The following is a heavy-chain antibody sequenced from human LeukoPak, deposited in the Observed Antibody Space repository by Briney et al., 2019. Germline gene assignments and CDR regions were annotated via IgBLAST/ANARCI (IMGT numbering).Heavy chain of an antibody. J-gene: IGHJ4*02. CDR3: ARGNLNPTPGYSSSWYEY. Sequence: SETLSLTCTVSGGSISSYYWSWIRQPPGKGLEWIGYIYYSGSTNYNPSLKSRVTISVDTSKNQFSLKLSSVTAADTAVYYCARGNLNPTPGYSSSWYEYWGQGTLVTVSS. CDR2: IYYSGST. D-gene: IGHD6-13*01. V-gene: IGHV4-59*01. CDR1: GGSISSYY.